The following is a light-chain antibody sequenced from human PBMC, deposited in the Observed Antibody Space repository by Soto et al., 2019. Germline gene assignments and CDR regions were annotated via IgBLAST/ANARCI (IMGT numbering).Light chain of an antibody. J-gene: IGLJ3*02. Sequence: QSALTQPASVSGSPGQSITISCTGTSSDIGDYDYVSWYQQHPGKAPKLMISGVSDRPSGVSHRFSGSKSGNTASLTISGLQAEDEADYYCSSYTSIATWLFGGGTKVTVL. V-gene: IGLV2-14*01. CDR3: SSYTSIATWL. CDR1: SSDIGDYDY. CDR2: GVS.